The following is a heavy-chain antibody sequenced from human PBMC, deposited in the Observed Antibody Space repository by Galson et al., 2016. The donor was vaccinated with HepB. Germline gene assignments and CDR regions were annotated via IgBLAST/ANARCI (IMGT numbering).Heavy chain of an antibody. V-gene: IGHV3-33*01. Sequence: SLRLSCAASGFSLRDCGIHWVRQAPGRGLEWVTVIWHSGKTKYYEPSVEGRFTVSRDNGKNTVYLQMNILREEDTALYHCARDWGCDAPIDHRGRGTLVTVS. CDR3: ARDWGCDAPIDH. D-gene: IGHD3-16*01. CDR1: GFSLRDCG. CDR2: IWHSGKTK. J-gene: IGHJ4*02.